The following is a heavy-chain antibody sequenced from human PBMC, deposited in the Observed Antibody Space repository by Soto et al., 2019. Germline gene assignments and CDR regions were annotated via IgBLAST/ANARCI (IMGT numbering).Heavy chain of an antibody. Sequence: SETLSLTCTVSGGSLSNNNYYWGWIRQPPGKGLEWIGSIYFSGSTYYKPSLKSRVTMSVDTSKNQVPHKLSSVTAADMAVYYCSRPTVSYYYFGMDVWGQGTTVTVSS. V-gene: IGHV4-39*01. J-gene: IGHJ6*02. CDR2: IYFSGST. CDR1: GGSLSNNNYY. D-gene: IGHD4-4*01. CDR3: SRPTVSYYYFGMDV.